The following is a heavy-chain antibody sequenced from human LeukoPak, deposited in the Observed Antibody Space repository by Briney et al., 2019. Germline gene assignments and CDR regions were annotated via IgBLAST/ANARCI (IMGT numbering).Heavy chain of an antibody. D-gene: IGHD2-2*01. Sequence: GAPVKVSCKASGYTFTGYYMHWVRQAPGQGLEWMGWINPNSGGTDYAQKFQGRVTMTRDTSISTSYMELRWLGSDDTAVYYCARGGYCRSGNCFILAAEFDYWGQGTLVTVSS. V-gene: IGHV1-2*02. CDR3: ARGGYCRSGNCFILAAEFDY. J-gene: IGHJ4*02. CDR2: INPNSGGT. CDR1: GYTFTGYY.